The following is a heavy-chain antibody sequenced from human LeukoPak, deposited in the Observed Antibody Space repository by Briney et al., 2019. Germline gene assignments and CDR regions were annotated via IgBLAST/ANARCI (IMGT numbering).Heavy chain of an antibody. CDR2: INHSGST. CDR3: ARGKGIAVNVWAFDI. Sequence: PSETLSLTCAVYGGSFSGYYWSWIRQPPGKGLEWIGEINHSGSTNYNPSLKSRVTISVDTSKNQFSLKLSSVTAADTAVYYCARGKGIAVNVWAFDIWGQGTMVTVSS. J-gene: IGHJ3*02. CDR1: GGSFSGYY. V-gene: IGHV4-34*01. D-gene: IGHD6-19*01.